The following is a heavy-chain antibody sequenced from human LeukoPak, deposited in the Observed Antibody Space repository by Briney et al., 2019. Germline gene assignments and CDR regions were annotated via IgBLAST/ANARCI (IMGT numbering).Heavy chain of an antibody. J-gene: IGHJ3*02. Sequence: SETLSLTCAVYSGSFSGYYWSWIRQPPGKGLEWIGEINHSGSTNYNPSLKSRVTISVDTSKNQFSLKLSSVTAADTAVYYCARGPSGGSSYAFDIWGQGTMVTVSS. D-gene: IGHD2-15*01. CDR3: ARGPSGGSSYAFDI. CDR1: SGSFSGYY. CDR2: INHSGST. V-gene: IGHV4-34*01.